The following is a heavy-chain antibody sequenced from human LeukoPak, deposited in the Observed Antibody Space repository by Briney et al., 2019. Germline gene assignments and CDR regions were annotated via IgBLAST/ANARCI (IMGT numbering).Heavy chain of an antibody. CDR1: GFTFSTYA. V-gene: IGHV3-30-3*01. Sequence: GGSLRLSCAASGFTFSTYAMHWVRQAPGKGLEWVAVISYDGSNKYHADSVKGRFTISRDNFKNTLYLQMNSLRIEDTAVYYCARGGGSYPYYYYYGMDVWGQGTTVTVSS. CDR3: ARGGGSYPYYYYYGMDV. D-gene: IGHD1-26*01. J-gene: IGHJ6*02. CDR2: ISYDGSNK.